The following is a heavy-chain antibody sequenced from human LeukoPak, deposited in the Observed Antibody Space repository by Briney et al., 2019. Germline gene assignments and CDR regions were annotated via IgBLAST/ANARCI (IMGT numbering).Heavy chain of an antibody. V-gene: IGHV3-53*01. CDR3: ARLYGSGSYYYYFDY. Sequence: GGSLRLSCAASGFTVSSNYMSWVRQAPGKGLEWVSVIYSGGSTCYADSVKGRFTISRDNSKNTLYLQMNSLRAEDTAVYYCARLYGSGSYYYYFDYWGQGTLVTVSS. D-gene: IGHD3-10*01. J-gene: IGHJ4*02. CDR2: IYSGGST. CDR1: GFTVSSNY.